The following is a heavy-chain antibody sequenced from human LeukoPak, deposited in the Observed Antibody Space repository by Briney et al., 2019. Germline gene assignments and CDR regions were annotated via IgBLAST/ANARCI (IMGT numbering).Heavy chain of an antibody. CDR1: GGSINSYY. D-gene: IGHD5-18*01. V-gene: IGHV4-59*01. CDR2: IYFSGST. CDR3: ARAGYSSGYVGGFDY. J-gene: IGHJ4*02. Sequence: PSETLSLTCTVSGGSINSYYWNWIRQSPGKGLEWIGHIYFSGSTNYNPSLKSRVIISVDMSKNRFSLRLSSVTAADTAVYYCARAGYSSGYVGGFDYWGQGALVTVSS.